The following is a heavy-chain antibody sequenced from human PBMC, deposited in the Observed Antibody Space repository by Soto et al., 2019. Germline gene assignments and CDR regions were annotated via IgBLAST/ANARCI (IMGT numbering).Heavy chain of an antibody. CDR2: IYYSGST. V-gene: IGHV4-59*01. CDR3: ARTPDGYNSPFDY. D-gene: IGHD5-18*01. J-gene: IGHJ4*02. Sequence: SETLSLTCTVSGGSISSYYWSWIRQPPGKGLEWIGYIYYSGSTNYNPSLKSRVTISVDTSKNQFSLKLSSVTAADTAVYYGARTPDGYNSPFDYWGQGTLVTVSS. CDR1: GGSISSYY.